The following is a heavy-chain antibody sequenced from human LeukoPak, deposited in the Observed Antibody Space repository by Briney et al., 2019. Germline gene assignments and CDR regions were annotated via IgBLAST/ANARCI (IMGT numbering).Heavy chain of an antibody. J-gene: IGHJ4*02. Sequence: GGSLRLSCAASGFTVSSNHMSWVRQAPGKGLEWVSAIYSGGSTYYADSVQGRFTIARDNSKNTLYLQMNSLRAGDTAVYYCARVYSSGWYYLDYWGQGTLVTVSS. CDR3: ARVYSSGWYYLDY. V-gene: IGHV3-53*01. CDR1: GFTVSSNH. CDR2: IYSGGST. D-gene: IGHD6-19*01.